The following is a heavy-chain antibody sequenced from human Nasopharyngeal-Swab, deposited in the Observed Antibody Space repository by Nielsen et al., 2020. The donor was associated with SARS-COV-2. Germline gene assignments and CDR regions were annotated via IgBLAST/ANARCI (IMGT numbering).Heavy chain of an antibody. D-gene: IGHD6-13*01. Sequence: GGSLRLSCAASGFTFTSYAMSWVRQAPGKGLEWVSSIRGNGVSTYYADSVKGRFTISSDKSKSTLELQMSSLRAGDTAVYYCAKAPRAAAGPHWYFDLWGRGTLVTVSS. V-gene: IGHV3-23*01. CDR2: IRGNGVST. J-gene: IGHJ2*01. CDR1: GFTFTSYA. CDR3: AKAPRAAAGPHWYFDL.